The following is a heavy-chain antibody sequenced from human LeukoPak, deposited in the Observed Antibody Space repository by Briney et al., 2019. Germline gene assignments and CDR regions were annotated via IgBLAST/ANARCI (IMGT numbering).Heavy chain of an antibody. D-gene: IGHD1-1*01. J-gene: IGHJ4*02. Sequence: ASVKVSCKASGYTFTSYGISWVRQAPGQGLEWMGWISAYNGNTNYAQKLQGRVTMTTDTSTSTAYMELRSPRSDDTAVYYCTISQYDSVDYWGQGTLVTVSS. CDR2: ISAYNGNT. CDR3: TISQYDSVDY. CDR1: GYTFTSYG. V-gene: IGHV1-18*04.